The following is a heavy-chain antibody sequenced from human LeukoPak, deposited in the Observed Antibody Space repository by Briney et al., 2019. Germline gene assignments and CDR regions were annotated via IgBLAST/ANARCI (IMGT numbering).Heavy chain of an antibody. CDR2: IRYDGSNK. CDR1: GFTFSSYV. D-gene: IGHD4-23*01. CDR3: ANPQRWSDAFDI. V-gene: IGHV3-30*02. Sequence: PGGSLRLSCAASGFTFSSYVMHWVRQAPGKGLEWVAFIRYDGSNKYYADSVKGRFTISRDNSKNTLYLQMNSLRAEDTAVYYCANPQRWSDAFDIWGQGTMVTASS. J-gene: IGHJ3*02.